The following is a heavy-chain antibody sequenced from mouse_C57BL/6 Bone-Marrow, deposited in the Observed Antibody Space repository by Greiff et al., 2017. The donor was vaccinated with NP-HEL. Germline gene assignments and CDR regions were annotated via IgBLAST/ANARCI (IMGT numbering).Heavy chain of an antibody. J-gene: IGHJ1*03. CDR3: ARGSWYVEV. Sequence: QVQLQQPGAELVMPGASVKLSCKASGYTFTSYWMHWVKQRPGQGLEWIGEIDPSDSYTNSNQKFKGKSTLTVDKSSSTAYMQLSRLTSEDSAVYYCARGSWYVEVWGTGTTVTVSS. CDR1: GYTFTSYW. V-gene: IGHV1-69*01. CDR2: IDPSDSYT.